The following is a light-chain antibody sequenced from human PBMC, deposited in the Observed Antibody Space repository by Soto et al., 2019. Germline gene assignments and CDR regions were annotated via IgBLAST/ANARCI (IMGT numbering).Light chain of an antibody. CDR3: AAWDDRLMVRL. CDR2: WSD. Sequence: QSVLTQPPSTSGTPGQRVTISCSGSTSNIGSNSVFWYQQLPGRAPKLLIYWSDHRPSGVPDRFSGSKSGTSGSLAISGLRSEDECDYYCAAWDDRLMVRLFGGGTKLTVL. J-gene: IGLJ3*02. V-gene: IGLV1-47*01. CDR1: TSNIGSNS.